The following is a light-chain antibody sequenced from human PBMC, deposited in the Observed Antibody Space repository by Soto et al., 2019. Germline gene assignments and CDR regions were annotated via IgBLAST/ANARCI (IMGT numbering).Light chain of an antibody. CDR1: SSDVGTYDV. J-gene: IGLJ1*01. CDR3: CSYAGGNTFYV. CDR2: EVS. Sequence: QSVLTQPASVSGSPGQSITISCTGTSSDVGTYDVVSWYQQHPGKAPKLIIYEVSKRPSGLSNRFSGSKSGNTASLTISGLQAEDEADYYCCSYAGGNTFYVSGTGTKVTVL. V-gene: IGLV2-23*02.